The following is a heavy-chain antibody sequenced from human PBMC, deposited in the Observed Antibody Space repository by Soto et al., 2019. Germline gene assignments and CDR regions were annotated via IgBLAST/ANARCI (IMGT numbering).Heavy chain of an antibody. V-gene: IGHV1-69*02. CDR2: IIPMLGMS. J-gene: IGHJ4*02. CDR3: ATNYGSGSAHFDN. CDR1: GYTFNFYT. Sequence: QVQLVQSGAEVKTPGSSVKVSCTASGYTFNFYTLSWVRQAPGQGLEWMGRIIPMLGMSNYAQKFQGRVTMIADKSTSTAYMGLSSLRSEDTALYYCATNYGSGSAHFDNWGQGTLVTVSS. D-gene: IGHD3-10*01.